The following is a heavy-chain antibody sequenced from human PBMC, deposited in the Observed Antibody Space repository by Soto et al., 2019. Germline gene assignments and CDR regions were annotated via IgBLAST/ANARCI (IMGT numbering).Heavy chain of an antibody. V-gene: IGHV3-21*01. CDR2: ISSSRSYI. CDR1: GFTFSSYS. D-gene: IGHD3-10*01. Sequence: EVQLVESGGGLVKPGGSLRLSCAASGFTFSSYSMNWVRQAPGKGLEWVSSISSSRSYIDYADSVKGRFTISRDNAKNSLDLEMNSLRAEDKAVYYCARDRRVRGVIDVWGQGTTVTVSS. CDR3: ARDRRVRGVIDV. J-gene: IGHJ6*02.